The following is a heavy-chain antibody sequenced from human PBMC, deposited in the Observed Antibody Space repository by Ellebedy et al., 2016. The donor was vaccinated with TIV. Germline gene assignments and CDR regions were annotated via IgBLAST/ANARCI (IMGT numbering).Heavy chain of an antibody. J-gene: IGHJ2*01. CDR1: GFTFGSYG. Sequence: GESLKISCAASGFTFGSYGMHWVRQAPGKGLEWVTGLWFDNRYYADSVKGRFTISRDNSKNTLYLQLNSLRAEDTAVYYCAKRGVDWYFDLWGRGTLVTVSS. D-gene: IGHD2-8*01. V-gene: IGHV3-30*02. CDR3: AKRGVDWYFDL. CDR2: LWFDNR.